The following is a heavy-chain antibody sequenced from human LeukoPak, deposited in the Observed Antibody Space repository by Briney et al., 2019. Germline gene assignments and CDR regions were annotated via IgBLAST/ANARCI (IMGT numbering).Heavy chain of an antibody. V-gene: IGHV4-61*02. D-gene: IGHD2-8*01. Sequence: SETLSLTSTVSGDSISSGIYYWTCTRHPAGRGLGCVGRIYTGGRTDHNPSLNSRPTISMNTSTNQFSLRLDSVTAADKAVHYCTRSRERYCSYGACYIDLQARWGEGTPVSLSS. CDR3: TRSRERYCSYGACYIDLQAR. J-gene: IGHJ4*02. CDR2: IYTGGRT. CDR1: GDSISSGIYY.